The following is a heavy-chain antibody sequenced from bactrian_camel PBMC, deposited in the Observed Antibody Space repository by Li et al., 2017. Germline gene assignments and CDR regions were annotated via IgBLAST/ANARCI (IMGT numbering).Heavy chain of an antibody. CDR1: GYIFNGCG. J-gene: IGHJ4*01. D-gene: IGHD1*01. Sequence: HVQLVESGGGSVQAGGSLKLSCAASGYIFNGCGMGWYRQAPAKERELVATIDTGDGSTYYLNSVEGRFTISQDNAKNSVYLQMDNLKPEDTAKYYCAADYRRGWSCSVGRREYNNWGQGTQVTVS. CDR2: IDTGDGST. CDR3: AADYRRGWSCSVGRREYNN. V-gene: IGHV3S54*01.